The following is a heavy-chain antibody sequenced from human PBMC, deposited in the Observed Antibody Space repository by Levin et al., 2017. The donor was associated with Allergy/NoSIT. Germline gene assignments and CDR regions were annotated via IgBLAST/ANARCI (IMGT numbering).Heavy chain of an antibody. D-gene: IGHD3-16*01. V-gene: IGHV3-74*01. J-gene: IGHJ4*02. CDR1: GFTFSSYW. Sequence: ETLSLTCAASGFTFSSYWMHWVRQAPGKGLVWVSRINSDGSSTNYADSVKGRVTISRDNAKNTLYLQMNSLRAEDTAVYYCAKGGGKVFDYWGQGTLVTVSS. CDR3: AKGGGKVFDY. CDR2: INSDGSST.